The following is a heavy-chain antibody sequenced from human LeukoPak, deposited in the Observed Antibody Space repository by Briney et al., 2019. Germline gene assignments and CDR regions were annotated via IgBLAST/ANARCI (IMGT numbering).Heavy chain of an antibody. CDR1: GGSISSSSYY. V-gene: IGHV4-39*01. Sequence: SETLSLTCTVSGGSISSSSYYWGWIRQPPGEGLEWIGTIYYSGTTYYNPSLGSRVTISLDTSKNQFSLKLTSVTAADTAVYYCARRSTKENGFDFWGQGTLVTVSS. CDR2: IYYSGTT. J-gene: IGHJ4*02. D-gene: IGHD1-1*01. CDR3: ARRSTKENGFDF.